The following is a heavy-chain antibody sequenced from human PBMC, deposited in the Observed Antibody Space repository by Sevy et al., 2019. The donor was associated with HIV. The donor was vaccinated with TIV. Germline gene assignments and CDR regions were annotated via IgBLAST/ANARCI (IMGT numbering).Heavy chain of an antibody. CDR3: ARDGGGYDPFDY. CDR2: ISYSGEYI. D-gene: IGHD3-16*01. V-gene: IGHV3-21*01. J-gene: IGHJ4*02. Sequence: GGSLRLSCAASGFTFTSYTMNWVRQAPGKGLEWVSSISYSGEYIYYADSVNGRFTISRDNAKNSLYLQMNSLRVEDTAVYYCARDGGGYDPFDYWGQGTLVTVSS. CDR1: GFTFTSYT.